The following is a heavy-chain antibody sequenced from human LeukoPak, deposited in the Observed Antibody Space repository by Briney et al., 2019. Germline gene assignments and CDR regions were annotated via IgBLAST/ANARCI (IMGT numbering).Heavy chain of an antibody. V-gene: IGHV3-23*01. CDR3: AKVPSAHYDILTGYLDY. CDR1: GFTFSSYA. J-gene: IGHJ4*02. D-gene: IGHD3-9*01. CDR2: ISGSGGST. Sequence: GGSLRLSCAASGFTFSSYAMSWVRQAPGKGLEWVSAISGSGGSTYYADSVKGRFTISRDNSKNTLYLQMNSLRAEDTAVYYCAKVPSAHYDILTGYLDYWGQGILVTVSS.